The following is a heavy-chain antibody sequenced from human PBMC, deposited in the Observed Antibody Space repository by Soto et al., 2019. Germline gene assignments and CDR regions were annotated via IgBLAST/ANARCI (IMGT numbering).Heavy chain of an antibody. Sequence: PSETLSLTCAFYVGSFSGYYWSCIRHPPGKWLEWIGEINHSGSTNYNPSLKSRVTISVDTSKNQFSLKLSSVTAADTAVYYCAVGGYDILTGLRDYYYGMDVWGQGTTVTVS. J-gene: IGHJ6*01. V-gene: IGHV4-34*01. CDR1: VGSFSGYY. D-gene: IGHD3-9*01. CDR2: INHSGST. CDR3: AVGGYDILTGLRDYYYGMDV.